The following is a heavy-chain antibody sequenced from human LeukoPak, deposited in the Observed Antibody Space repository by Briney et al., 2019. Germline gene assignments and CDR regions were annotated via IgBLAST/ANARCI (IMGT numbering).Heavy chain of an antibody. CDR1: GFTFSSYS. CDR2: ISSSGSTI. V-gene: IGHV3-48*04. Sequence: GGSLRLSCAASGFTFSSYSLNWVRQAPGNGLEWVSYISSSGSTIYYADSVKGRFTISRDNAKNSLYLQMNSLRAEDTAVYYCARDLPYYYGSGSSLIFDYWGQGTLVTVSS. CDR3: ARDLPYYYGSGSSLIFDY. D-gene: IGHD3-10*01. J-gene: IGHJ4*02.